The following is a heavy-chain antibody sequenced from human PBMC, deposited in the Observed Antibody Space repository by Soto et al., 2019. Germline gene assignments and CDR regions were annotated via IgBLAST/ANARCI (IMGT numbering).Heavy chain of an antibody. J-gene: IGHJ6*03. V-gene: IGHV4-59*01. CDR1: GVSISSYY. D-gene: IGHD2-2*01. Sequence: SETLSLTCTVSGVSISSYYWSWIRQPPGKGLEWIGYIYYSGSTNYNPSLKSRVTISVDTSKNQFSLKLSSVTAADTAVYYCARGDIVVVPAFMDVWGKGTTVTVSS. CDR3: ARGDIVVVPAFMDV. CDR2: IYYSGST.